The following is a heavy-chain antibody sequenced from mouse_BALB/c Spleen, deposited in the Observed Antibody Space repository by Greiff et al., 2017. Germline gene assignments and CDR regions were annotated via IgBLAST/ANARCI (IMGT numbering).Heavy chain of an antibody. CDR1: GFTFSSYA. CDR3: AREGNSLPYFDY. V-gene: IGHV5-9-4*01. J-gene: IGHJ2*01. D-gene: IGHD1-2*01. CDR2: ISSGGSYT. Sequence: EVQGVESGGGLVKPGGSLKLSCAASGFTFSSYAMSWVRQSPEKRLEWVAEISSGGSYTYYPDTVTGRFTISRDNAKNTLYLEMSSLRSEDTAMYYCAREGNSLPYFDYWGQGTTLTVSS.